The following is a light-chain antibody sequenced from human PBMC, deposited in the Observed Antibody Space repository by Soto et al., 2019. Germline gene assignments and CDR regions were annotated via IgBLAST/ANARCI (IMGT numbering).Light chain of an antibody. CDR2: DAS. V-gene: IGKV3-11*01. CDR1: QSVSSY. Sequence: EIFLTHSPATLSLSPGQIATLSCRSSQSVSSYLAWYQQKPGQAPRLLIYDASNRATGIPARFSGSGSGTDFTLTISSLEPEDFAVYYCQQRSNWPPWTFGQGTKVDIK. J-gene: IGKJ1*01. CDR3: QQRSNWPPWT.